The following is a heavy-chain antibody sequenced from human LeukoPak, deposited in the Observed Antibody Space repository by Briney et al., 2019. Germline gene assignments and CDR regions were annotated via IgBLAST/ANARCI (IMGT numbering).Heavy chain of an antibody. D-gene: IGHD5-18*01. CDR3: ARDPYTAMVY. V-gene: IGHV7-4-1*02. J-gene: IGHJ4*02. CDR1: GYSFTNYG. Sequence: ASVKVSCKTSGYSFTNYGISWVRQAPGQGLEWMGWINTNTGNPTYAQGFTGRFVFSLDTSVSTAYLQISSLKAEDTAVYYCARDPYTAMVYWGQGTLVTVSS. CDR2: INTNTGNP.